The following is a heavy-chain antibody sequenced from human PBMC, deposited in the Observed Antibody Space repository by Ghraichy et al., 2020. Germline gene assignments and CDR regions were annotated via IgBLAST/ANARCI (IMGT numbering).Heavy chain of an antibody. CDR3: ARGGYSYDYYFDY. CDR2: IYHSGST. Sequence: LRLSCAVSGGSISSGGYYWSWIRQPPGKGLEWIGYIYHSGSTYYNPSLKSRVTISVDRSKNQFSLKLSSVTAADTAVYYCARGGYSYDYYFDYWGQGTLVTVSS. J-gene: IGHJ4*02. D-gene: IGHD5-18*01. V-gene: IGHV4-30-2*01. CDR1: GGSISSGGYY.